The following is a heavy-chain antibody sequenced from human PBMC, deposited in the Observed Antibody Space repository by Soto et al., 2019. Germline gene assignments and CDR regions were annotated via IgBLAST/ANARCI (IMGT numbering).Heavy chain of an antibody. CDR2: ISAYNGNT. D-gene: IGHD5-12*01. J-gene: IGHJ3*02. CDR1: GYTLTSYG. V-gene: IGHV1-18*01. CDR3: ARYGDSGYDYVYLGTKSSHSACDI. Sequence: ASVKVSCKASGYTLTSYGISWVRQAPGQGLEWMGWISAYNGNTNYAQKLQGRVTMTTDTSTSTAYMELRSLRSDDTAVYYCARYGDSGYDYVYLGTKSSHSACDIWGQGTMVTVSS.